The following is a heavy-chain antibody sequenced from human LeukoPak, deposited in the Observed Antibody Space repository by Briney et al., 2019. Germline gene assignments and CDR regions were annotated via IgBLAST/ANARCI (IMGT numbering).Heavy chain of an antibody. V-gene: IGHV3-21*01. CDR2: ISSSSSYI. Sequence: GGSLRLSCAASGFTFSSYSMNWVRQAPGKGLEWVSSISSSSSYIYYADSVKGRFTISRDNAKNSLYLRMNSLRAEDTAVYYCARARYCSSTSCYTGFDYWGQGTLVTVSS. CDR1: GFTFSSYS. CDR3: ARARYCSSTSCYTGFDY. D-gene: IGHD2-2*02. J-gene: IGHJ4*02.